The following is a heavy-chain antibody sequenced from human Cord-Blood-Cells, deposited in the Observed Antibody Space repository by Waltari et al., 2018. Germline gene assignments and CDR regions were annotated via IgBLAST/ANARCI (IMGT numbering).Heavy chain of an antibody. CDR1: GGSFSGYY. CDR3: ASLNYYYYYGMDV. J-gene: IGHJ6*02. CDR2: INHSGST. Sequence: QVQLQQWGAGLLKPSETLSLTCAVYGGSFSGYYWSWIRQPPGKGLEWIGEINHSGSTNYNPSLKSRVTISVDTSNNQFSLKLSSVTAADTAVYYCASLNYYYYYGMDVWGQGTTVTVSS. V-gene: IGHV4-34*01.